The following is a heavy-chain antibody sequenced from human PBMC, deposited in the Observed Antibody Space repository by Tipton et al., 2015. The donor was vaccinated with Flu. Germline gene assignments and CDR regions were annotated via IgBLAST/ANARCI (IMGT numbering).Heavy chain of an antibody. Sequence: SLRLSCTASGFFVSTYDVHWVRQAPGKGLEWVAVIKSNGIDKYYADSVRGRFTISRDTSKNTIYLHMNSLRAEDTAVFYCARALTTLDSWGQGALVTVSP. D-gene: IGHD1-14*01. J-gene: IGHJ4*02. CDR3: ARALTTLDS. V-gene: IGHV3-33*01. CDR2: IKSNGIDK. CDR1: GFFVSTYD.